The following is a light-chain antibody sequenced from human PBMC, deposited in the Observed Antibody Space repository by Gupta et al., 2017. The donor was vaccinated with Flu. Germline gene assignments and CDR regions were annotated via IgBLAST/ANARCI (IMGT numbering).Light chain of an antibody. CDR1: QNIDYY. CDR3: QQGYSFPRT. J-gene: IGKJ3*01. Sequence: GDRVTITCRASQNIDYYLSWYQQKSGKAPELLIYAASRLESGVPSRFSGSRSGTEFTLTISSLQPEDSATYYCQQGYSFPRTFGPGTKVEVK. V-gene: IGKV1-39*01. CDR2: AAS.